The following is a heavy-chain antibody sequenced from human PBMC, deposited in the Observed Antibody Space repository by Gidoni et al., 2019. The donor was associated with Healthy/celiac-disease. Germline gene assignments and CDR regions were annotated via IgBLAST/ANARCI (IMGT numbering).Heavy chain of an antibody. CDR1: GFTFSNAW. Sequence: EVQLVESGGGLVKPGGSLRLSCAASGFTFSNAWMSWVRQAPGKGLEWVGRIKSKTDGGTTDYAAPVKGRFTISRDDSKNTLYLQMNSLKTEDTAVYYCTTDIIGYCSSTSCYRPNWFDPWGQGTLVTVSS. CDR2: IKSKTDGGTT. D-gene: IGHD2-2*01. V-gene: IGHV3-15*01. CDR3: TTDIIGYCSSTSCYRPNWFDP. J-gene: IGHJ5*02.